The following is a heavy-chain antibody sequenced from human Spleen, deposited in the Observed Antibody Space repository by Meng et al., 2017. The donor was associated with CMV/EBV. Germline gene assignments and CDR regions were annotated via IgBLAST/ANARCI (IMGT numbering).Heavy chain of an antibody. J-gene: IGHJ4*02. CDR3: ARGRYYYDGSGYPFDS. CDR2: IYYSGTT. Sequence: SETLSLTCTASGGSVSSDGYYWSWIRQLPGKGLQWIGYIYYSGTTYYNPSLMSRLTISVDASKNQFSLKLNSVTAADTAIYYCARGRYYYDGSGYPFDSWGQGTLVTVSS. V-gene: IGHV4-31*03. D-gene: IGHD3-22*01. CDR1: GGSVSSDGYY.